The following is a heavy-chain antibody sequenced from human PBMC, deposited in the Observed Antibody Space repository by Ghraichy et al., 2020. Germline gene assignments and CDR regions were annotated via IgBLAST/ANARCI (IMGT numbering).Heavy chain of an antibody. D-gene: IGHD2-8*01. V-gene: IGHV3-48*03. Sequence: GGSLRLSCAASGFTFSSYEMNWVRQAPGKGLEWVSYISTSGSTIYHADSVKGRFTISRDNARNSLYLEMNSLRAEDTAVYYCARDVSYYGMDVWGQGTTVTVSS. J-gene: IGHJ6*02. CDR3: ARDVSYYGMDV. CDR1: GFTFSSYE. CDR2: ISTSGSTI.